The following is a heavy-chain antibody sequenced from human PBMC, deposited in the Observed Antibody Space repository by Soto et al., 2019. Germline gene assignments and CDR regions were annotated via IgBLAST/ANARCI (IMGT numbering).Heavy chain of an antibody. V-gene: IGHV3-21*01. CDR2: ISSKSSYI. J-gene: IGHJ4*02. Sequence: GGSLRLSCAASGFTFSSYSMNWVRQAPGKGLEWISSISSKSSYIYYADSVKGRFTISRDNAENSLYLQMNSLRAEDTAVYYCARGGVGATQALLDFWGQGALVTVSS. D-gene: IGHD1-26*01. CDR3: ARGGVGATQALLDF. CDR1: GFTFSSYS.